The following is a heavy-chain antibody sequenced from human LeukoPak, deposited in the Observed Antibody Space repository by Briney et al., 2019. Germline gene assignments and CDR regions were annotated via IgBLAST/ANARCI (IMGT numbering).Heavy chain of an antibody. CDR1: GFTFISYA. V-gene: IGHV3-23*01. Sequence: GESLRVSCAASGFTFISYAMSWVRQAQGKGLEWVSAISGSGGSTYYADSVKGRFTISRDNSKNTLYLQMNSLRAEDTAVYYCAKPGGGLLQYYFDYWGQGTLVTVSS. CDR3: AKPGGGLLQYYFDY. CDR2: ISGSGGST. D-gene: IGHD3-10*01. J-gene: IGHJ4*02.